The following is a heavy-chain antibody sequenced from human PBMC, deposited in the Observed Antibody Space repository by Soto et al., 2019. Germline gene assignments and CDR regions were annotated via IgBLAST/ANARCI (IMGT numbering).Heavy chain of an antibody. D-gene: IGHD3-3*01. CDR2: IIPIFGTA. CDR3: AREEPKNYDFWSGRRVWFDP. J-gene: IGHJ5*02. Sequence: SVKVSCKAFGGTFSSYAISWGRQAPGQGLEWMGGIIPIFGTANYAQKFQGRVTITADESTSTAYMELSSLRSEDTAVYYCAREEPKNYDFWSGRRVWFDPCGQGTLVTVSS. CDR1: GGTFSSYA. V-gene: IGHV1-69*13.